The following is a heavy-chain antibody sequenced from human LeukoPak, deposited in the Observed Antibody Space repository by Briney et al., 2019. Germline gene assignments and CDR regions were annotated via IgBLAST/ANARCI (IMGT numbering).Heavy chain of an antibody. Sequence: SETLSLTCAVSGGSISSGGYSWSWIRQPPGKGLEWIGYIYHSGSTYYNPSLKSRVTISVDRSKNQFSLNLSSVAAADTAVYYCAISAAAGKVDYWGQGTLVTVSS. CDR1: GGSISSGGYS. V-gene: IGHV4-30-2*01. CDR2: IYHSGST. D-gene: IGHD6-13*01. J-gene: IGHJ4*02. CDR3: AISAAAGKVDY.